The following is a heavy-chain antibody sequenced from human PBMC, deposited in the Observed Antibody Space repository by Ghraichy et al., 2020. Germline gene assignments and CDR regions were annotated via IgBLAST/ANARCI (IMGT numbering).Heavy chain of an antibody. D-gene: IGHD3-10*01. V-gene: IGHV3-21*01. CDR1: GFTFSSYS. J-gene: IGHJ6*02. CDR3: ARDLRGSGLYGMDV. CDR2: ISSSSSYI. Sequence: GGSLRLSCAASGFTFSSYSMNWVRQAPGKGLEWVSSISSSSSYIYYADSVKGRFTISRDNAKNSLYLQMNSLRAEDTAVYYCARDLRGSGLYGMDVWGQGTTVTVSS.